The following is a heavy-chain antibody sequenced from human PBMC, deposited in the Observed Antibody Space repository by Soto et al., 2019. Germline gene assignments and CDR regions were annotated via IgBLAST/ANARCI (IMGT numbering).Heavy chain of an antibody. CDR1: GYKFTSYG. J-gene: IGHJ4*02. Sequence: QIQLVQSGAEVKKPGASVKVSCKVSGYKFTSYGINWVRQAPGQGLEWMGWVTAYNDNVKYAEKFQGRVTMTADTATTPAYMELRDLRPDDSAVFYCARYEFWSCYSQDHWGQGTLVTVAS. D-gene: IGHD3-3*01. CDR2: VTAYNDNV. V-gene: IGHV1-18*01. CDR3: ARYEFWSCYSQDH.